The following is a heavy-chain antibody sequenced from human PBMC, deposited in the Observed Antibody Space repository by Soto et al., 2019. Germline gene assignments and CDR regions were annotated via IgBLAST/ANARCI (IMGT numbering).Heavy chain of an antibody. CDR3: AKGSGVLLWFGELFPYYYYGMDV. V-gene: IGHV3-30*18. CDR1: GFTFSSYG. D-gene: IGHD3-10*01. Sequence: QVQLVESGGGVVQPGRSLRLSCAASGFTFSSYGMHWVRQAPGKGLEWVAVISYDGSNKYYADSVKGRFTISRENSKKKLYLQMNSLRAEDTAVYYCAKGSGVLLWFGELFPYYYYGMDVWGQGTTVTVSS. J-gene: IGHJ6*02. CDR2: ISYDGSNK.